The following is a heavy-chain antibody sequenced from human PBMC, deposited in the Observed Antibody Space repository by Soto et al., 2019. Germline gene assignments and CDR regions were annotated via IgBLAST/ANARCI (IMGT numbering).Heavy chain of an antibody. D-gene: IGHD3-16*01. CDR3: ARSTLIRVFDY. CDR2: IYYSGST. J-gene: IGHJ4*02. Sequence: LSLTCTVSGGSISSYYWSWIRQPPGKGLEWIGYIYYSGSTNYNPSLKSRVTISVDTSKNQFSLKLSSVTAADTAVYYCARSTLIRVFDYWGPGTLLTVSS. V-gene: IGHV4-59*01. CDR1: GGSISSYY.